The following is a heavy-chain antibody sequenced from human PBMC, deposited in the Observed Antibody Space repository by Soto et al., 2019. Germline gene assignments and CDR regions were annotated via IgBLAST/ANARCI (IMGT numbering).Heavy chain of an antibody. CDR2: IYTSGDT. CDR3: ARDAYYFDTSGYYLVDN. Sequence: SETLSLTCTVSGGSISTYYWSWIRQPAGKGLEWIGRIYTSGDTYYNPSLESRVTMSVDTSKSQFSLRLSSVTAADTAVYYCARDAYYFDTSGYYLVDNWGQGTLVTV. CDR1: GGSISTYY. D-gene: IGHD3-22*01. V-gene: IGHV4-4*07. J-gene: IGHJ4*02.